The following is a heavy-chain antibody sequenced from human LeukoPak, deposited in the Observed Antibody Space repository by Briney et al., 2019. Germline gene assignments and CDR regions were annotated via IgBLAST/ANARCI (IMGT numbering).Heavy chain of an antibody. V-gene: IGHV3-49*03. Sequence: GGSPRLSCTTSGFAFGDYAVTWFRQAPGKGLEWVGFIRSKAYGETTDYAASVRGRFTISRDDSRSIAFLQMDSLKVEDTAVYYCSRGRTSTLDYWGQGTLVTVSS. CDR3: SRGRTSTLDY. CDR2: IRSKAYGETT. J-gene: IGHJ4*02. D-gene: IGHD2-15*01. CDR1: GFAFGDYA.